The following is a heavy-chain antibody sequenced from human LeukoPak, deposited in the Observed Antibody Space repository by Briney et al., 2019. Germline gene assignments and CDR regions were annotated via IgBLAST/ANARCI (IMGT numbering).Heavy chain of an antibody. Sequence: GGSLRLSCAASGFTFSSYSMNWVRQAPGKGLEWVSYISSSSSTIYYADSVKGRFTISRDNAKNSLYLQMNSLRAEDTAVYYCAELGITMIGGVWGKGTTVTITS. J-gene: IGHJ6*04. CDR1: GFTFSSYS. CDR2: ISSSSSTI. V-gene: IGHV3-48*04. D-gene: IGHD3-10*02. CDR3: AELGITMIGGV.